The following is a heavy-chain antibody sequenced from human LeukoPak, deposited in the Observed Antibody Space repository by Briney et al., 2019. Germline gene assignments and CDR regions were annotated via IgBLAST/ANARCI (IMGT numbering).Heavy chain of an antibody. V-gene: IGHV7-4-1*02. CDR1: GYTFTSYA. J-gene: IGHJ4*02. CDR2: INTNTGNP. CDR3: ARGARNYYGSGSYREDY. Sequence: ASVKVSCKASGYTFTSYAMNWMRQAPGQGLEWMGWINTNTGNPTYAQGFTGRFVFSLDTSVSTAYLQISSLKAEDTAVYYCARGARNYYGSGSYREDYWGQGTLVTVSS. D-gene: IGHD3-10*01.